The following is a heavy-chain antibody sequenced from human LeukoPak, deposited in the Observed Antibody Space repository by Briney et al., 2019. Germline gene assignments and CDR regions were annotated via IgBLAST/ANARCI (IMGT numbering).Heavy chain of an antibody. CDR2: ISDSGDIT. J-gene: IGHJ3*02. Sequence: GGSLRLSCAASGFIFSSYAMSWVRQAPGKGLEWVSGISDSGDITYYADSVKGRFTISSDNSKNTLYVQMNSLRVEDTAVYYCAKDRPGGSYYAATLDIWGQGTMVTVSS. V-gene: IGHV3-23*01. CDR3: AKDRPGGSYYAATLDI. CDR1: GFIFSSYA. D-gene: IGHD1-26*01.